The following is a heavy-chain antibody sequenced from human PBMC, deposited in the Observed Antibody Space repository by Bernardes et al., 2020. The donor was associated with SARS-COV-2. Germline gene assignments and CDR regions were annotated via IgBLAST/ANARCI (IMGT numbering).Heavy chain of an antibody. V-gene: IGHV4-39*01. CDR3: ATGRVVTGTSLDY. D-gene: IGHD2-15*01. CDR1: GGSLSSSDYY. CDR2: IFYSASA. J-gene: IGHJ4*02. Sequence: SETLSLTCTVSGGSLSSSDYYWGWIRHPPGKGLEWIGNIFYSASAFYNPSLKSRVIISVDTSKNQFSLKLSSVTAADTAVYYCATGRVVTGTSLDYWGQGTLVTVSS.